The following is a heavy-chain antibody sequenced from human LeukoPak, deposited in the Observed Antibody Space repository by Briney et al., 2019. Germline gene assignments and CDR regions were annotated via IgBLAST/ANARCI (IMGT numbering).Heavy chain of an antibody. CDR3: ARSMAVAGTHY. V-gene: IGHV4-59*01. J-gene: IGHJ4*02. CDR1: GDSMRSYY. D-gene: IGHD6-19*01. Sequence: PSETLSLTCTVSGDSMRSYYWTWIRQSPGKGLEWIGYAYHSGGTSYNPSLKSRVTISVDTSKNQFSLKLTSVTAADTAVYYCARSMAVAGTHYWGQGTLVTVSS. CDR2: AYHSGGT.